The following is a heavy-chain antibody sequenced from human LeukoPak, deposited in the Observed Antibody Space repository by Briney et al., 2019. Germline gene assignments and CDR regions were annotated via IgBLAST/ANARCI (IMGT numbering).Heavy chain of an antibody. CDR2: INSDGSST. J-gene: IGHJ4*02. CDR1: GFTFSSYW. Sequence: PGGSLRLSCAASGFTFSSYWMHWVRQAPGKGLVWVSRINSDGSSTSYADSVKGRFTISRDNAKNTPYLQMNSLRAEDTAVYYCAREIEYSNKVDYWGQGTLVTVSS. CDR3: AREIEYSNKVDY. D-gene: IGHD6-6*01. V-gene: IGHV3-74*01.